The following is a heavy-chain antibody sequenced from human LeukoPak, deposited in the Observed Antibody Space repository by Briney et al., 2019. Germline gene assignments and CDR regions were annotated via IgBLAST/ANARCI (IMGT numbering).Heavy chain of an antibody. CDR1: GFTFGSYA. J-gene: IGHJ3*02. D-gene: IGHD1-26*01. CDR2: ISYDGSNK. Sequence: PGGSLRLSCAASGFTFGSYAMHWVRQAPGKGLEWVAVISYDGSNKYYADFVKGRFTIARDNSKNTLYLQMNSLRAEDTAVYYCARDSVKWELPDGFDMWGQGTMVAVSS. V-gene: IGHV3-30-3*01. CDR3: ARDSVKWELPDGFDM.